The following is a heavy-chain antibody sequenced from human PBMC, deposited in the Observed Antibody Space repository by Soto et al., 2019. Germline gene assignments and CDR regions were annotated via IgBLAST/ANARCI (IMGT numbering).Heavy chain of an antibody. V-gene: IGHV4-31*03. J-gene: IGHJ5*02. CDR2: IYYSGST. Sequence: SETLSLTCTVSGGSISSGGYYWSWIRQHPGKGLEWIGYIYYSGSTYYNPSLKSRVTISVDTSKNQLSLKLSSVTAADTAVYYCARGDSSGYYYHDWFDPWGQGTLVTVS. CDR1: GGSISSGGYY. CDR3: ARGDSSGYYYHDWFDP. D-gene: IGHD3-22*01.